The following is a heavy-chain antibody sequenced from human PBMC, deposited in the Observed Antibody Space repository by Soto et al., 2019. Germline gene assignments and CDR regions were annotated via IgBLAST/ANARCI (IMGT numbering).Heavy chain of an antibody. CDR2: ISGSGGST. CDR1: GFTFSSYA. D-gene: IGHD3-3*01. V-gene: IGHV3-23*01. J-gene: IGHJ4*02. CDR3: AKDRGVLRFLECLYFDY. Sequence: EVQLLESGGGLVQPGGSLRLSCAASGFTFSSYAMSWVRQAPGKGLEWVSAISGSGGSTYYADSVKGRFTISRDNSKNTLYLQRTSMRAEDTAVYYCAKDRGVLRFLECLYFDYWGEGTLVTVSS.